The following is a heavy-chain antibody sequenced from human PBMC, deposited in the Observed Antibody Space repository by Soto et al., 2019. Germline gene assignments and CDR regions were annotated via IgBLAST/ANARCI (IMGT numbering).Heavy chain of an antibody. CDR3: ADSSGYYSGDAFDI. Sequence: QLQLQESGPGLVKPSETLSLTCTVSGGSISSSSYYWGWIRQPPGKGLEWIGSIYYSGSTYYNPSLKSRVTIAVDTSKNQFSLKLSSVTAADTAVYYCADSSGYYSGDAFDIWGQGTMVTVSS. V-gene: IGHV4-39*01. J-gene: IGHJ3*02. CDR1: GGSISSSSYY. CDR2: IYYSGST. D-gene: IGHD3-22*01.